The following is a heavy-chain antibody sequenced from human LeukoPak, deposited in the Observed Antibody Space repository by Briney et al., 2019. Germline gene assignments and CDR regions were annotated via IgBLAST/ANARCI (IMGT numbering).Heavy chain of an antibody. CDR2: INSDGSST. CDR1: GVTFSSHW. Sequence: GGSLRLSCAASGVTFSSHWMHCVRQAPGKGLVWVSRINSDGSSTSYADSVKGRLTISRENAKNTLYLQMNSLRAEDTAVYYCARGGALSSCWYRYFDYWGQGILVTVSS. D-gene: IGHD6-13*01. J-gene: IGHJ4*02. CDR3: ARGGALSSCWYRYFDY. V-gene: IGHV3-74*01.